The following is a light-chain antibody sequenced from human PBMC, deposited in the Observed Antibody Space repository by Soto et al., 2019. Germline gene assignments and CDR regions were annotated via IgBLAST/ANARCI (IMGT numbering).Light chain of an antibody. Sequence: DIQMTQSPSSLSASVGDRVTITCQANQDINNYLNWYQQKPGKAPRLLIYDASNLETGVPPRFSGSGSGTDFTFTISSLQPEDIATYYCQQYGILPLLFTFGPGTKVEIK. J-gene: IGKJ3*01. CDR2: DAS. CDR3: QQYGILPLLFT. V-gene: IGKV1-33*01. CDR1: QDINNY.